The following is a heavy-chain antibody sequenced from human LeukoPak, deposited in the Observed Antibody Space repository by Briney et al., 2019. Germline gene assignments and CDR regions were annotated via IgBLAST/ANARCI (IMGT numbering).Heavy chain of an antibody. CDR1: GYTFTSYG. CDR3: ARSVEVVAATPIDY. J-gene: IGHJ4*02. Sequence: ASVTVSCKASGYTFTSYGISWVRQAPGQGLEWMGWISAYNGSTNYAQKLQGRVTMTTDTSTSTAYMELRSLRSDDTAVYYCARSVEVVAATPIDYWGQGTLVTVSS. D-gene: IGHD2-15*01. CDR2: ISAYNGST. V-gene: IGHV1-18*01.